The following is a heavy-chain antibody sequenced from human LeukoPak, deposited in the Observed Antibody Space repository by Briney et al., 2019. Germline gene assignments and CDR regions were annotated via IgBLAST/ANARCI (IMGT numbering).Heavy chain of an antibody. J-gene: IGHJ6*02. D-gene: IGHD4-23*01. CDR3: AKGGLAVKYYYYYGMDV. V-gene: IGHV3-23*01. CDR1: GFTFGNYA. Sequence: GGSLRLSCAASGFTFGNYAMSWVRQAPGKGLEWVSAISGSGGSTYYADSVKGRFTISRDNSKNTLYLQMNSLRAEDTAVYYCAKGGLAVKYYYYYGMDVWGQGTTVTVSS. CDR2: ISGSGGST.